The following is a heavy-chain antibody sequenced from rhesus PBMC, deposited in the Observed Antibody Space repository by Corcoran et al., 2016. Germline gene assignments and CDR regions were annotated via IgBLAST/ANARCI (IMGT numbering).Heavy chain of an antibody. D-gene: IGHD6-25*01. Sequence: QLQLQESGPGLVKPSETLSVTCAVSGGSISSSYWSWICQAPGKGLEWIGYIYGIGSSSNYNPSLRNRVTLSVDTSKNQLSLKLSSGTAADTAVYYCASGAAAGYYWGQGVLVTVSS. CDR1: GGSISSSY. J-gene: IGHJ4*01. CDR3: ASGAAAGYY. CDR2: IYGIGSSS. V-gene: IGHV4-169*02.